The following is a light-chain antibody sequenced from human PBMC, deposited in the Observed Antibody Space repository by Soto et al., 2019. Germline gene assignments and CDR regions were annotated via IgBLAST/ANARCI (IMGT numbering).Light chain of an antibody. CDR1: QSLSVS. CDR2: GAS. V-gene: IGKV3-15*01. Sequence: EIVLAQSPGTLSLSPGDRATLSCRASQSLSVSYIAWYQQKPGQAPRLLIYGASSRATGIPGRFSGSGSGTEFSLTISSLQSEDSAVYYCQEYNNWPPWTFGQGTKVDIK. J-gene: IGKJ1*01. CDR3: QEYNNWPPWT.